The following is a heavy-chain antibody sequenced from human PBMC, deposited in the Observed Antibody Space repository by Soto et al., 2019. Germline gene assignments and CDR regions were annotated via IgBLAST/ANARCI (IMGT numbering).Heavy chain of an antibody. Sequence: PGGSLRLSCAASGFTFSSYGMHWVRQAPGKGLEWVAVISYDGSNKYYADSVKGRFTISRDNSKNTLYLQMNSLRAEDTAVYYCAKDRDTAMASSPGYWGQGTLVTVSS. V-gene: IGHV3-30*18. CDR3: AKDRDTAMASSPGY. CDR1: GFTFSSYG. D-gene: IGHD5-18*01. J-gene: IGHJ4*02. CDR2: ISYDGSNK.